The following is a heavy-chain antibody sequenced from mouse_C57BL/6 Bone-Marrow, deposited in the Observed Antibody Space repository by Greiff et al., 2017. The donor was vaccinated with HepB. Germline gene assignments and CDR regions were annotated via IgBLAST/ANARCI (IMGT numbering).Heavy chain of an antibody. J-gene: IGHJ2*01. Sequence: QVQLQQPGAELVRPGSSVKLSCKASGYTFTSYWMDWVKQRPGQGLEWIGNIYPSDSETHYNQKFKDKATLTVDKSSSTAYMQLSSLTSEDSAVYYGARADHRAYSTGGRDYWGQGTTLTVSS. CDR2: IYPSDSET. CDR3: ARADHRAYSTGGRDY. D-gene: IGHD2-10*01. CDR1: GYTFTSYW. V-gene: IGHV1-61*01.